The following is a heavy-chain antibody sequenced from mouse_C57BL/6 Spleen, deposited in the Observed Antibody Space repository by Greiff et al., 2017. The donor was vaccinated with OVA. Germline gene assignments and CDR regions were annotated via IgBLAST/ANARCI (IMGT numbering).Heavy chain of an antibody. D-gene: IGHD1-1*01. CDR2: ISSGSSTI. CDR3: ARHTTVPLYYAMDY. V-gene: IGHV5-17*01. CDR1: GFTFSDYG. J-gene: IGHJ4*01. Sequence: EVQLVESGGGLVKPGGSLKLSCAASGFTFSDYGMHWVRQAPEKGLEWVACISSGSSTIYYADTVKGRFTISRDNSKNTLFLQITSLRSEDTAMYYGARHTTVPLYYAMDYWGQGTSVTVAS.